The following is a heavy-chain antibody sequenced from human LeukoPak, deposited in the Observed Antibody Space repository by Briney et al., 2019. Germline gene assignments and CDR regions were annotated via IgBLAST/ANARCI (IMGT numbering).Heavy chain of an antibody. J-gene: IGHJ4*02. CDR1: GFTFSTYD. Sequence: RAGGSLRLSCAASGFTFSTYDMSWVRQAPGKGLEWVSAISGSGGSTFYADSVNGRFTISRDNSKNTLYLQMNSLRAEDTAVYYCAKFRGYSYGPIGYWGQGTLVTVSS. CDR2: ISGSGGST. CDR3: AKFRGYSYGPIGY. D-gene: IGHD5-18*01. V-gene: IGHV3-23*01.